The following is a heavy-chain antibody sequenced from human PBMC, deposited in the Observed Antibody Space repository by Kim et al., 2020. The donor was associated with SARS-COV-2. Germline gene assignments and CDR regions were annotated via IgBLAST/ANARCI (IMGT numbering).Heavy chain of an antibody. V-gene: IGHV3-30-3*02. D-gene: IGHD6-19*01. J-gene: IGHJ3*02. Sequence: AYSGKGRLTISGENSKNTLYVQMNSLRAEDTAVYFCAKARAGTYLDAFDIWGQGTMVTVSS. CDR3: AKARAGTYLDAFDI.